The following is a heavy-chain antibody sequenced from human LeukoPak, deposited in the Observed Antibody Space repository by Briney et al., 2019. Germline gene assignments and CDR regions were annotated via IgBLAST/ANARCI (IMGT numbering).Heavy chain of an antibody. CDR1: GYTFTGFG. CDR2: ISAYNGDT. D-gene: IGHD6-19*01. CDR3: ARDRGNGWIDY. J-gene: IGHJ4*02. Sequence: ASVKVSCKTSGYTFTGFGLSWVRQAPGQGLEWMGWISAYNGDTSFAQRFQGRVTMTTDTSTSTAYMELRSLRSDDTALYYCARDRGNGWIDYWGRGTLVTVSS. V-gene: IGHV1-18*01.